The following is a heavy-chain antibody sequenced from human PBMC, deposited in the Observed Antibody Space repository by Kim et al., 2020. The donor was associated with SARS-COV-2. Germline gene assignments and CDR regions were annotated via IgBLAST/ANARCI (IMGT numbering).Heavy chain of an antibody. J-gene: IGHJ6*02. Sequence: GESLKISCKGSGYSFTSYWIGWVRQMPGKGLEWMGIIYPGDSDTRYSPSFQGQVTISADKSISTAYLQWSSLKASDTAMYYCASGQTNPYYYYGMDVWGQGTTVTVSS. V-gene: IGHV5-51*01. CDR2: IYPGDSDT. CDR3: ASGQTNPYYYYGMDV. D-gene: IGHD1-1*01. CDR1: GYSFTSYW.